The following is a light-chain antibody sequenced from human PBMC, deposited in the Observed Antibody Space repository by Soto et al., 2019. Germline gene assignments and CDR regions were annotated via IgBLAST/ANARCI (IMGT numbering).Light chain of an antibody. CDR2: EVT. CDR1: SSDVGGYDY. V-gene: IGLV2-8*01. Sequence: QPALTQPPSASGSPGQSVTISCTGTSSDVGGYDYVSWYQQHPGKAPKLIIYEVTERPSGVPDRFSGSKSGNTASLTVSGLQSEDEANYYCSSYAGNDRLGVFGGGTKLTVL. CDR3: SSYAGNDRLGV. J-gene: IGLJ2*01.